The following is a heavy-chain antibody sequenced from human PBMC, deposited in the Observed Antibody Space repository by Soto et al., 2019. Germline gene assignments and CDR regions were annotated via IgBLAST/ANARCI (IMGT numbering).Heavy chain of an antibody. Sequence: GGSLRLSCAASGFTFSSYWMSWVRQAPGKGLEWVANIKQDGSEKYYVDSVKGRFTISRDNAKNSLYLQMNSLRAEDTAVYYCARDDYSNFYYYYYMDVWGEGTTVTVSS. V-gene: IGHV3-7*01. D-gene: IGHD4-4*01. J-gene: IGHJ6*03. CDR1: GFTFSSYW. CDR2: IKQDGSEK. CDR3: ARDDYSNFYYYYYMDV.